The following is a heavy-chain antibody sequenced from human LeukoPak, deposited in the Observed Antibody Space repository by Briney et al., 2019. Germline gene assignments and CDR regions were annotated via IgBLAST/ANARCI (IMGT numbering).Heavy chain of an antibody. J-gene: IGHJ6*03. CDR1: GYTFTSYG. V-gene: IGHV1-18*01. CDR3: ARDRTTVTTYYYYMDV. D-gene: IGHD4-17*01. Sequence: ASVKVSCKASGYTFTSYGISWVRQAPGQGLEWMGWISAYNGNTNYAQKLQGRVTMTTNTSTSTAYMELRSLRSDDTAVYYCARDRTTVTTYYYYMDVWGKGTTVTISS. CDR2: ISAYNGNT.